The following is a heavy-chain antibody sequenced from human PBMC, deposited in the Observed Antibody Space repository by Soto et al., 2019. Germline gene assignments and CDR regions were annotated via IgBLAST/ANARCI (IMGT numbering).Heavy chain of an antibody. Sequence: QVQLVQSGAEVKKPGASVEVSCKASGYTFTSYAMQWVRQAPGQRLEWMGWINAGNGNTKYSQKFQGRVTITTDTSASTDYMELSSLRSEDTAVYYCARDLGGWTDYWGQGTLVIVSS. V-gene: IGHV1-3*01. CDR2: INAGNGNT. CDR3: ARDLGGWTDY. J-gene: IGHJ4*02. D-gene: IGHD6-19*01. CDR1: GYTFTSYA.